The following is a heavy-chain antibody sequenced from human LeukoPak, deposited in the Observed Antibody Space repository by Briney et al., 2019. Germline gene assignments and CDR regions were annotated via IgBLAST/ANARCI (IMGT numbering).Heavy chain of an antibody. V-gene: IGHV1-69*01. Sequence: SVTVSFTGSVGTLISYAISWVGQAPGEGLEWMGGIITIFGTANYAQKFQGRVTIPADQSTSTAYMDLSSLRSEDTAVYYCCLTGSLGSYRYFDYWGQGPLLTVSS. J-gene: IGHJ4*02. CDR2: IITIFGTA. CDR1: VGTLISYA. D-gene: IGHD3-10*01. CDR3: CLTGSLGSYRYFDY.